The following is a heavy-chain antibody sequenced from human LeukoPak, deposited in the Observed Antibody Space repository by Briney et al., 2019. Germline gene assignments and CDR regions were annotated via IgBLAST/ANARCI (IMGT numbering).Heavy chain of an antibody. Sequence: ASVKVSCKASGYTFTGYYMHWVRQAPGQGLEWMGWINPNSGGTNYAQKFQGRVTMTRDTSISTAYMELSRLRSDDTAVYYCAREMYCSSTSCYLGIDYWGQGTLVTVSS. J-gene: IGHJ4*02. CDR2: INPNSGGT. V-gene: IGHV1-2*02. D-gene: IGHD2-2*01. CDR3: AREMYCSSTSCYLGIDY. CDR1: GYTFTGYY.